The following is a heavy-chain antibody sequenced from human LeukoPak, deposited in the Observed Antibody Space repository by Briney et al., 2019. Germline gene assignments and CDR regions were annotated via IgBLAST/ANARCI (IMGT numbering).Heavy chain of an antibody. J-gene: IGHJ5*02. Sequence: SETLFLTCTVSGGSISSSSYYWGWIRQPPGKGLEWIGSIYYSGSTYYNPSLKSRVTISVDTSKNQFSLKLSSVTATDTAVYYCARRGIVLLKNWFDPWGQGTLVTVSS. CDR3: ARRGIVLLKNWFDP. CDR2: IYYSGST. D-gene: IGHD3-10*01. V-gene: IGHV4-39*01. CDR1: GGSISSSSYY.